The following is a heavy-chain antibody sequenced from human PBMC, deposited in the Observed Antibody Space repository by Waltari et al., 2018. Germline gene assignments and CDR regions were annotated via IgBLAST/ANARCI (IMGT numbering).Heavy chain of an antibody. CDR2: ISWNSGSI. CDR3: AKDNSFAAKGYFDY. CDR1: GFTFDDYA. V-gene: IGHV3-9*01. D-gene: IGHD3-3*02. Sequence: EVQLVESGGGLVQPGRSLRLSCAASGFTFDDYAMHWVRQAPGKGLEWVSGISWNSGSIGDADSVKGRFTISRDNAKNSLYLQMNSLRAEDTALYYCAKDNSFAAKGYFDYWGQGTLVTVSS. J-gene: IGHJ4*02.